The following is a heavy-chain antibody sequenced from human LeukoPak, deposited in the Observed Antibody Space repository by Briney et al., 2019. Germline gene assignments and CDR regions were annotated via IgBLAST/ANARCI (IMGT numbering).Heavy chain of an antibody. V-gene: IGHV4-34*01. CDR2: INHSGST. D-gene: IGHD3-3*01. Sequence: SETLSLTCAVYGGSFSGYYWSWIRQPPGKGLEWIGEINHSGSTNYNPSLKSRVTISVDTSKNQFSLKLSSVTAADTAVYYCGRVDRSGWARGDYFDHWGQGTLVTVSS. CDR1: GGSFSGYY. J-gene: IGHJ4*02. CDR3: GRVDRSGWARGDYFDH.